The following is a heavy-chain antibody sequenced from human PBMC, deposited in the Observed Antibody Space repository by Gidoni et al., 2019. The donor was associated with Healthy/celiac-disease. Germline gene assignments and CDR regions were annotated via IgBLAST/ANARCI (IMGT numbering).Heavy chain of an antibody. D-gene: IGHD6-6*01. CDR3: ARVHGSIAARQGYFDY. V-gene: IGHV3-30-3*01. CDR2: ISYDGSNK. CDR1: GCTFSGYA. Sequence: QVQLVESGGGVVQPGRSLRLSCAASGCTFSGYAMHCVRQAPGKGLEWVAVISYDGSNKYYGDSVKGRFTISRDNSKNTLYLQMNSLRADDTAVYYCARVHGSIAARQGYFDYWGQGTLVTVSS. J-gene: IGHJ4*02.